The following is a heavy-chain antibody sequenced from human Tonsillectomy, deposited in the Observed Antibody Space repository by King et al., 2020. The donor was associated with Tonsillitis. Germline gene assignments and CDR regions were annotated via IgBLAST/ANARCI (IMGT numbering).Heavy chain of an antibody. D-gene: IGHD3-9*01. V-gene: IGHV1-18*04. CDR3: ARVSGDYEILAGFDY. CDR2: ISSYNGNT. CDR1: GYTFTSNG. Sequence: QLVQSGAEVKKPGASVKVSCKASGYTFTSNGISWVRQAPGQGLERMGWISSYNGNTNYAQKFQGRVTMTKDTSTTTAYMELRSLRFDDTAVYYCARVSGDYEILAGFDYWGQGSLVTVSS. J-gene: IGHJ4*02.